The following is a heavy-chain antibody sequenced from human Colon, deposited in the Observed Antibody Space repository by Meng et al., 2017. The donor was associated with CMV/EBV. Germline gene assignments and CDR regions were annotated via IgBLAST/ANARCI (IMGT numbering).Heavy chain of an antibody. CDR3: ASPRYYSSSSVDFDY. CDR2: ISSSGSTI. V-gene: IGHV3-48*03. Sequence: GESLKISCAASGFTFSSYEMNWVRQAPGKGLEWVSYISSSGSTIYYADSVKGRCTISRDNAKNSLYLQMNSLRAEDTAVYYCASPRYYSSSSVDFDYWGQGTLVTVSS. CDR1: GFTFSSYE. J-gene: IGHJ4*02. D-gene: IGHD6-6*01.